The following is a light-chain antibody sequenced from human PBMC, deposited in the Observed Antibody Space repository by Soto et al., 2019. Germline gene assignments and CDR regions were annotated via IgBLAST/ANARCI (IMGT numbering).Light chain of an antibody. J-gene: IGKJ1*01. Sequence: DIQLTQSPSTLSASIGDRVVITCRASQTIDRWLAWYQQRPGLAPKLLIYDASTLESGVPSRFSGSGSETEFTLSISSLKPDDFATYHLQQYADNPTFGQGTTVEVK. V-gene: IGKV1-5*01. CDR3: QQYADNPT. CDR2: DAS. CDR1: QTIDRW.